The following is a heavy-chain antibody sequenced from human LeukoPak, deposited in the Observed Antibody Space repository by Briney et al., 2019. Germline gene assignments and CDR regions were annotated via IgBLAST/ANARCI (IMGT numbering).Heavy chain of an antibody. J-gene: IGHJ6*03. V-gene: IGHV4-34*01. CDR3: ASSRGYSSSLWSYYMDV. Sequence: TSETLSLTCAVYGGSFSGYYWSWIRQPPGKGLEWIGEINHSGTTNYNPSLMSRVTVSIDTSKNQFSLRLSSVTAADTGVYYCASSRGYSSSLWSYYMDVWGKGTTVTVSS. CDR1: GGSFSGYY. D-gene: IGHD6-13*01. CDR2: INHSGTT.